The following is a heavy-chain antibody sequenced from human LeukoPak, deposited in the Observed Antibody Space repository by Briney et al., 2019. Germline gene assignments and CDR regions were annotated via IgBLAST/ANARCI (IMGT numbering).Heavy chain of an antibody. Sequence: PGGSLRLSCAASGFTFSSHSMNWVRQAPGKGLEWVSYISSSGSTIYYADSVKGRFSISRDNAKNSLHLQMYSLRVEDTAVYYCARGTVAGKAPYWGQGTLVTVSS. CDR1: GFTFSSHS. CDR2: ISSSGSTI. J-gene: IGHJ4*02. CDR3: ARGTVAGKAPY. V-gene: IGHV3-48*01. D-gene: IGHD6-19*01.